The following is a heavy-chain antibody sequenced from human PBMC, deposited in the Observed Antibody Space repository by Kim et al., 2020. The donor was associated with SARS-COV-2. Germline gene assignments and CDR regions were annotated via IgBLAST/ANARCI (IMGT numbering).Heavy chain of an antibody. CDR1: GGSISSGGYY. D-gene: IGHD3-16*02. Sequence: SETLSLTCTVSGGSISSGGYYWSWIRQHPGKGLEWIGYIYYSGSTYYNPSHKSRVTISVDTSKNQFSLKLSSVTAADTAVYYCARAPRGGVITFGGVISGGFDYWGQGTLVTVSS. CDR3: ARAPRGGVITFGGVISGGFDY. V-gene: IGHV4-31*03. CDR2: IYYSGST. J-gene: IGHJ4*02.